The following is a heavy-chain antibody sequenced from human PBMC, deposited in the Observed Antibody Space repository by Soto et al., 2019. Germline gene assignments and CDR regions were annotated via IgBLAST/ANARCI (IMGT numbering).Heavy chain of an antibody. CDR1: GGTFDNYA. CDR2: IIPMLDSA. J-gene: IGHJ6*02. CDR3: ARTYHNDRGGKTYFYYGMEV. D-gene: IGHD3-22*01. V-gene: IGHV1-69*12. Sequence: QVQLVQSGAEVKKTWFSVKVSCKASGGTFDNYAITWVRQAPGQGLEWMGGIIPMLDSANYAEKFQGRVTVTADESKTTAYMEVSSVRSEETAMYYCARTYHNDRGGKTYFYYGMEVWGQGTTVTVSS.